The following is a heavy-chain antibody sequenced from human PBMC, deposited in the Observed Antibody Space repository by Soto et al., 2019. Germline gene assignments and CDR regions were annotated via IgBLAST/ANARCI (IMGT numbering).Heavy chain of an antibody. CDR1: GYSISSSDYY. J-gene: IGHJ5*02. Sequence: PSETLSLTCTLSGYSISSSDYYWGWIRQPPGKDLEWIGTIYNTGSTYYNPSLKSRVTASVDTSKNQFSLRLSSVTAADTAMYYCARHDCRGASCRRGTFDPWGQGILVTVSS. D-gene: IGHD2-15*01. CDR3: ARHDCRGASCRRGTFDP. CDR2: IYNTGST. V-gene: IGHV4-39*01.